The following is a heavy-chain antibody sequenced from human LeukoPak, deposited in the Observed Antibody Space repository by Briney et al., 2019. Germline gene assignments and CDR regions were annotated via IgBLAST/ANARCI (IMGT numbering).Heavy chain of an antibody. Sequence: PGGSLRLSCAASGFTVSSNYMSWVRQAPGKGLEWVSVIYSGGSTYYADSVKGRFTISRDNSKNTLYLQMNSLRAEDTAVYYCAKDRLLYTAMVRIDYWGQGTLVTVSS. CDR2: IYSGGST. CDR1: GFTVSSNY. V-gene: IGHV3-53*01. CDR3: AKDRLLYTAMVRIDY. D-gene: IGHD5-18*01. J-gene: IGHJ4*02.